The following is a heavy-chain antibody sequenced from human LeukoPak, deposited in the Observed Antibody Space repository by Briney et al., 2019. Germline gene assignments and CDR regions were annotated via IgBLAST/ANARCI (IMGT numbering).Heavy chain of an antibody. CDR2: IFTSGIT. Sequence: SETLSLTCTVSGGPFSGYYWSWIRQPAGKTLEWIGRIFTSGITTYNPSLRSRVTMSVDTSKSQFSLNLGSVTAADTAVYYCAREYYYDFWSGHVNWFDPWGQGTLVTGSS. V-gene: IGHV4-4*07. J-gene: IGHJ5*02. D-gene: IGHD3-3*01. CDR1: GGPFSGYY. CDR3: AREYYYDFWSGHVNWFDP.